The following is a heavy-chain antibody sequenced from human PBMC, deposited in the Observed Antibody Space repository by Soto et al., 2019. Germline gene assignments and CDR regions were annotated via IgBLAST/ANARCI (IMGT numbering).Heavy chain of an antibody. Sequence: SETLSLTCAVYGGSFSGYYWSWIRQPPGRGLEWIGEINHSGSTNYNPSLKSRVTISVDTSKNQFSLELRSLRSDDTAVYYCASATVVTPSYYYYYGMDVWGQGTTVTVSS. CDR2: INHSGST. V-gene: IGHV4-34*01. CDR3: ASATVVTPSYYYYYGMDV. D-gene: IGHD2-21*02. CDR1: GGSFSGYY. J-gene: IGHJ6*02.